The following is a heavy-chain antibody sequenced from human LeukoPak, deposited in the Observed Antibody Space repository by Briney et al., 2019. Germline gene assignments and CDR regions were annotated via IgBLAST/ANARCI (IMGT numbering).Heavy chain of an antibody. V-gene: IGHV3-30*04. CDR2: ISYDGSNK. Sequence: PGGSLRLSCAASGFTFSSYAMHWVRQAPGKELEWVAVISYDGSNKYYADSVKGRFTISRDNSKNTLYLQMNSLRAEDTAVYYCARDRFYRSRAAGNWFDPWGQGTLVTVSS. CDR1: GFTFSSYA. CDR3: ARDRFYRSRAAGNWFDP. D-gene: IGHD6-13*01. J-gene: IGHJ5*02.